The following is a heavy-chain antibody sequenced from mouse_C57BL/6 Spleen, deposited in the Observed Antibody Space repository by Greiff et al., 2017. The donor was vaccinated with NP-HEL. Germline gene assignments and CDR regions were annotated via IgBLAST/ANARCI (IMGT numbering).Heavy chain of an antibody. CDR1: GYTFTDYN. CDR3: ARSDSNYLYAMDY. D-gene: IGHD2-5*01. CDR2: INPNNGGT. Sequence: EVQLQQSGPELVKPGASVKIPCKASGYTFTDYNMDWVKQSHGKSLEWIGDINPNNGGTIYNQKFKGKATLTVDKSSSTAYMELRSLTSEETAVYYCARSDSNYLYAMDYWGQGTSVTVSS. J-gene: IGHJ4*01. V-gene: IGHV1-18*01.